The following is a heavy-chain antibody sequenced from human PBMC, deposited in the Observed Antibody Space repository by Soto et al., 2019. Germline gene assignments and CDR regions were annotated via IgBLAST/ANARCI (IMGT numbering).Heavy chain of an antibody. CDR2: INHSGST. CDR3: ARARYIGYYYYGMDV. Sequence: NPSETLSLTCAVYGGSFSGYYWSWIRQPPGKGLEWIGEINHSGSTNYNPSLKSRVTISVDTSKNQFSLKLSSVTAADTAVYYCARARYIGYYYYGMDVWGQGTTVTVSS. D-gene: IGHD1-1*01. V-gene: IGHV4-34*01. CDR1: GGSFSGYY. J-gene: IGHJ6*02.